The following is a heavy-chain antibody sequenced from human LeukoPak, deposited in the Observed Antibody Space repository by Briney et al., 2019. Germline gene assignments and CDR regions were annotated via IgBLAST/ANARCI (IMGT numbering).Heavy chain of an antibody. CDR2: IYHSGST. D-gene: IGHD3-9*01. CDR1: GGSISSSNW. V-gene: IGHV4-4*02. Sequence: SETLSLTCAVSGGSISSSNWWSWVRQPPGKGLEWIGEIYHSGSTNYNPSLKSRVTISVDKSKNQFSLKLSSVTAADTAVYYCARDDYDILTGPRFDYWGQGTLVTVSS. CDR3: ARDDYDILTGPRFDY. J-gene: IGHJ4*02.